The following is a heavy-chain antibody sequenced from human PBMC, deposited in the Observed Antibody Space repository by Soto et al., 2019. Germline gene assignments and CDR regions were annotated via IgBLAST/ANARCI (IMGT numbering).Heavy chain of an antibody. CDR2: INPSGGST. CDR3: ARDLGAAYYYDSSGSHDAFDI. D-gene: IGHD3-22*01. V-gene: IGHV1-46*01. CDR1: GYTFTSDY. J-gene: IGHJ3*02. Sequence: GAAVKVSCKASGYTFTSDYMHWVRQAPGQGLEWMGIINPSGGSTSYAQKFQGRVTMTRDTSTSTVYMELSSLRSEDTAVYYCARDLGAAYYYDSSGSHDAFDIWGQGTMVTVSS.